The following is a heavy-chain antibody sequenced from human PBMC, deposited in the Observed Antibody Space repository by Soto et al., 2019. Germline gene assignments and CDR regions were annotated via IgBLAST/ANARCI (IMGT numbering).Heavy chain of an antibody. J-gene: IGHJ4*02. V-gene: IGHV4-34*01. CDR1: GGSFSGYY. CDR2: INHSGSI. D-gene: IGHD3-10*01. CDR3: ARVKRYGSGSYYRYYFDY. Sequence: PSETLSLTCAVYGGSFSGYYWSWIRQPPGKGLEWIGEINHSGSINYNPSLKSRVTISVDTSKNQFSLKLSSVTAADTAVYYCARVKRYGSGSYYRYYFDYWGQGTLVTVSS.